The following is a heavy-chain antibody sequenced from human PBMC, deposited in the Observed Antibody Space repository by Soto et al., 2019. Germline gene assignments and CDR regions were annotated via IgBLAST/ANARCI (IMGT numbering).Heavy chain of an antibody. CDR3: ARGVGGYRVTYYYYSMDV. CDR1: GGSFSGYY. J-gene: IGHJ6*02. V-gene: IGHV4-34*01. D-gene: IGHD3-16*02. CDR2: INHSGST. Sequence: SETLSLTCAVYGGSFSGYYWSWIRQPPGKGLEWIGEINHSGSTNYNPSLKSRVTISVDTSKNQFSLKLSSVTAADTAVYYCARGVGGYRVTYYYYSMDVWGQGTTVTVSS.